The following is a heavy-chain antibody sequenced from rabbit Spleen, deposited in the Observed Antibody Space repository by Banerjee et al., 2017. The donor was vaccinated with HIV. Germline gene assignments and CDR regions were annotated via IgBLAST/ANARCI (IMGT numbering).Heavy chain of an antibody. CDR1: GLSFSSSYW. Sequence: EESGGDLVKPEGSLTLTCTASGLSFSSSYWICWVRQAPGKGLEWIACIYTGSGNTYYASWAKGRFTISKTSSTTVTLQMTSLTAADTATYFCARSINWSNRGLNLWGQGTLVTVS. V-gene: IGHV1S45*01. CDR2: IYTGSGNT. J-gene: IGHJ4*01. CDR3: ARSINWSNRGLNL. D-gene: IGHD1-1*01.